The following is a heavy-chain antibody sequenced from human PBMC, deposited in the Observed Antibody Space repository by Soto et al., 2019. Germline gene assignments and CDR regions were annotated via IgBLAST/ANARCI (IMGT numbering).Heavy chain of an antibody. CDR1: GGTFSSFA. V-gene: IGHV1-69*13. D-gene: IGHD2-2*01. J-gene: IGHJ6*02. Sequence: GASVKVSCKASGGTFSSFAISWVRQAPGKGLEKMGGINPTFCTANFSQNFQVRVMITADESTSTAYMELSSLRSEDTAVYYCARDSGSVHHIVVVPAATLPYYYYGMDVWGQGTTVTVSS. CDR2: INPTFCTA. CDR3: ARDSGSVHHIVVVPAATLPYYYYGMDV.